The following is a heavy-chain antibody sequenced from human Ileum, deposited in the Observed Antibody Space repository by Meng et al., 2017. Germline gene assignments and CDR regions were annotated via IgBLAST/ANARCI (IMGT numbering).Heavy chain of an antibody. CDR1: GFTFSNYA. CDR2: ISSSGCDT. D-gene: IGHD1-26*01. V-gene: IGHV3-23*01. CDR3: AKGRYDYPYSEIDH. J-gene: IGHJ4*02. Sequence: GESLKISCSTSGFTFSNYAMSWVRQAPGKGLEWVSVISSSGCDTFYADSVKGRFTISRDNSKNTVYLQMNSLRAEDTALFYCAKGRYDYPYSEIDHWGQGTLVTVSS.